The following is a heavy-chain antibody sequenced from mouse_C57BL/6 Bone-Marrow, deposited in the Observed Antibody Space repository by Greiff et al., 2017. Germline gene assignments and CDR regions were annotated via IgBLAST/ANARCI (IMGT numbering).Heavy chain of an antibody. CDR2: IYPRSGNT. Sequence: VKLQQSGAELARPGASVKLSCKASGYTFTSYGISWVKQRTGQGLEWIGEIYPRSGNTYYNEKFKGKATLTADKSSSTAYMGLRSLTSEDSAVYFCARGGGQSRFDYWGQGTTLTVSS. V-gene: IGHV1-81*01. CDR1: GYTFTSYG. CDR3: ARGGGQSRFDY. J-gene: IGHJ2*01.